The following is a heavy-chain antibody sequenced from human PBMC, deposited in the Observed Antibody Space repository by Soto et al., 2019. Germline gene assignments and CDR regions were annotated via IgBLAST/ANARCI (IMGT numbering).Heavy chain of an antibody. CDR3: AGHSSGVPGYYNGMDV. CDR2: IIPIFGTA. J-gene: IGHJ6*02. Sequence: QVQLVQSGAEVKKPGSSVKVSCKASGGTFSSYAISWVRQAPGQGLEWMGGIIPIFGTADYAQKVQGRVTITADESTSTAYMELSSLRSEDTAVYYCAGHSSGVPGYYNGMDVWGQGTTVTVSS. V-gene: IGHV1-69*12. CDR1: GGTFSSYA. D-gene: IGHD3-22*01.